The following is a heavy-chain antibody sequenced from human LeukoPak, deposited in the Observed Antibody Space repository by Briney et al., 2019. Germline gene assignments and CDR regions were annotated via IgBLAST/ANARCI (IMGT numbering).Heavy chain of an antibody. D-gene: IGHD1-26*01. CDR3: ARRSPRGADPYYFDS. J-gene: IGHJ4*02. CDR1: GSSFAIYW. V-gene: IGHV5-51*01. CDR2: FYTSDSDT. Sequence: KDGESLKISCKVSGSSFAIYWIGWVRQMPGKGLGWMEIFYTSDSDTRYSPSFQVQVSISADKSMIPAYLQWSSPKASDTAVYYCARRSPRGADPYYFDSWGQGTLVTVSS.